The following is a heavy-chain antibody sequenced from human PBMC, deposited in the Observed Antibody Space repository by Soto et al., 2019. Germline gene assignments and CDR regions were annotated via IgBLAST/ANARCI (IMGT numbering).Heavy chain of an antibody. V-gene: IGHV1-2*02. J-gene: IGHJ4*01. CDR2: TNPNSGGS. D-gene: IGHD6-13*01. CDR3: ARGEGSRWDFYYVDY. Sequence: GASVKVSCKASGYTFTDYSIHWVRQAPGQGLEWMGWTNPNSGGSNYIQKFQGRVTMTRDTSISTAYMELSRLRSDDTAVYYCARGEGSRWDFYYVDYWG. CDR1: GYTFTDYS.